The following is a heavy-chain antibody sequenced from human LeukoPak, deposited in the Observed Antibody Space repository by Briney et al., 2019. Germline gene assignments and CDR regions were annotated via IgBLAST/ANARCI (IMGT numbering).Heavy chain of an antibody. CDR3: ARAQYSSSWSLPFVDY. Sequence: GGSLRLSCAASGFTFSTYGMHWVRQAPGKGLEWVSFIRNNGDNKYYADSVRGRFTISRDNAKNSLYLQMNSLRAEDTAVYYCARAQYSSSWSLPFVDYWGQGTLVTVSS. CDR2: IRNNGDNK. V-gene: IGHV3-30*02. D-gene: IGHD6-13*01. CDR1: GFTFSTYG. J-gene: IGHJ4*02.